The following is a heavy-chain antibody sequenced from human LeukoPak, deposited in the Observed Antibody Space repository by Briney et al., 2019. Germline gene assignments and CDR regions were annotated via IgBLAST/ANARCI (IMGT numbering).Heavy chain of an antibody. J-gene: IGHJ4*02. CDR1: GFTFSSYG. CDR3: ARDIDDFWSGYYSFDY. V-gene: IGHV3-33*01. Sequence: GGSLRLSCAASGFTFSSYGMHWVRQAPGKGLEWVAVIWYDGSNKYYADSVKGRFTISRDNSKNTLYLQMNSLRAEDTAVYYCARDIDDFWSGYYSFDYWGQGTLVTVSS. D-gene: IGHD3-3*01. CDR2: IWYDGSNK.